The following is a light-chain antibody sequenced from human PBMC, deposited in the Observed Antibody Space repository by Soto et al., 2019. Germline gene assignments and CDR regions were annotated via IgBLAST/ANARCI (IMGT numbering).Light chain of an antibody. J-gene: IGLJ1*01. CDR1: SSNIGVNT. CDR2: TND. Sequence: QYVLTQPPSASGTPGQRVTISCSGSSSNIGVNTVTWYQQLPRAAPKLLIYTNDQRPSGVPDRFSASKSGTSASLAISGLQSEDEADYYCAAWDDSLNGYVFGTGTKVTVL. V-gene: IGLV1-44*01. CDR3: AAWDDSLNGYV.